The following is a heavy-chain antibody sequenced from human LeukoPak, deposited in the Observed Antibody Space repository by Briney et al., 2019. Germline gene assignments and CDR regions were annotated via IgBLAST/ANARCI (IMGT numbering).Heavy chain of an antibody. D-gene: IGHD5/OR15-5a*01. Sequence: ASVKISCKASGYTFSRSGISWLRQAPGQGLEWMGWINHNGKTNTAQKFQGRVAMTTDTSTTTAFMEVRSLTSDDTAVYYCARDSDSVYPPPKFDPWGQGTLVTVSS. CDR2: INHNGKT. J-gene: IGHJ5*02. V-gene: IGHV1-18*01. CDR3: ARDSDSVYPPPKFDP. CDR1: GYTFSRSG.